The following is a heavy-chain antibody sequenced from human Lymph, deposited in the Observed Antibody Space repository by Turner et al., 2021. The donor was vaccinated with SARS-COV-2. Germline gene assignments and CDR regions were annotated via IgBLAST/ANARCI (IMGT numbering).Heavy chain of an antibody. J-gene: IGHJ4*02. CDR2: IYPGDSDT. CDR1: GYSFTSYW. CDR3: ARREWGGSLGHIDY. Sequence: EVQLVQSGAEVNKPGASLTISCKGSGYSFTSYWIGWVRQLPGKGVEWMWIIYPGDSDTRYSPSFQGQVTISADKSISTAYLQWSSLKASDTAMYYCARREWGGSLGHIDYWGQGTLVTVSS. V-gene: IGHV5-51*01. D-gene: IGHD3-3*01.